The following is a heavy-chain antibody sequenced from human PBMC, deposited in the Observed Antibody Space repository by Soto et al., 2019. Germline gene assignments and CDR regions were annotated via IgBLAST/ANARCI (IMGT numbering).Heavy chain of an antibody. Sequence: GGSLRLSCTASGFTFDDYAMSWFRQAPGKGLEWVGFIRSKAYGGTTEYAASVKGRFTISRDASKSIAYLQMNSLKTEDTAVYYCTRGPWVYDSSGYRAFDIWGQGTMVTV. CDR1: GFTFDDYA. CDR2: IRSKAYGGTT. J-gene: IGHJ3*02. CDR3: TRGPWVYDSSGYRAFDI. V-gene: IGHV3-49*03. D-gene: IGHD3-22*01.